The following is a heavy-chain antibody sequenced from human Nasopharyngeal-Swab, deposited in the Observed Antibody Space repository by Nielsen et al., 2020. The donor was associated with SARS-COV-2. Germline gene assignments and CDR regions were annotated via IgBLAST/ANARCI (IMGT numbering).Heavy chain of an antibody. D-gene: IGHD2-2*01. CDR2: ISSGSSTI. V-gene: IGHV3-48*02. CDR3: ARDHLVPAAMEGLYYYYGMDV. J-gene: IGHJ6*02. CDR1: GFTFSSYS. Sequence: GESLKISCAASGFTFSSYSMNWVRQAPGKGLEWVSYISSGSSTIYYADSVKGRFTISGDNAKNSLYLQMNSLRDEDTAVYYCARDHLVPAAMEGLYYYYGMDVWGQGTTVTVSS.